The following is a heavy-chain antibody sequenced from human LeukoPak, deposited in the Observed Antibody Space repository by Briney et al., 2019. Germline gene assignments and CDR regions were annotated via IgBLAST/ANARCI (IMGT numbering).Heavy chain of an antibody. CDR2: ISYDGSNK. J-gene: IGHJ4*02. D-gene: IGHD7-27*01. V-gene: IGHV3-30*04. Sequence: GGSLRLSCAASGFTFSSYAMHWVRQAPGKGLEWVAVISYDGSNKYYADSVKGRLTISRDNSKNTLYLQMNSLRAEDTAVYYCARASGDWGGAFDYWGQGTLVTVSS. CDR3: ARASGDWGGAFDY. CDR1: GFTFSSYA.